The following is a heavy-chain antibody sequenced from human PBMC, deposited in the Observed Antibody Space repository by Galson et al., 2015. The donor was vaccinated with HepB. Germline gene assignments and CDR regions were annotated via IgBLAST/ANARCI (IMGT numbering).Heavy chain of an antibody. CDR2: IWYDGSNK. CDR1: GFTFSSYG. Sequence: SLRLSCAASGFTFSSYGMHWVRQAPGKGLEWVAVIWYDGSNKYYADSVKGRFTISRDNSKNTLYLQMNSLRAEDTAVYYCASSVGGSSGYYYPYDYWGQGTLVTVSS. V-gene: IGHV3-33*01. D-gene: IGHD3-22*01. J-gene: IGHJ4*02. CDR3: ASSVGGSSGYYYPYDY.